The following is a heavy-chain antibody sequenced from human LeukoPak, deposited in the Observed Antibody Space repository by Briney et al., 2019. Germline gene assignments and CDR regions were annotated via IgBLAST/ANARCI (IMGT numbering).Heavy chain of an antibody. V-gene: IGHV3-49*04. CDR3: TREGSGYSYGRPDYYYYYYGMDV. J-gene: IGHJ6*02. Sequence: QSGGSLRLSCTASGFTFGDYAMSWVRQAPGKGLEWVGFIRSKAYGGTTEYAASVKGRFTISRDDSKSIAYLQMNSLKTEDTAVYYCTREGSGYSYGRPDYYYYYYGMDVWGQGTTVTVSS. CDR1: GFTFGDYA. CDR2: IRSKAYGGTT. D-gene: IGHD5-18*01.